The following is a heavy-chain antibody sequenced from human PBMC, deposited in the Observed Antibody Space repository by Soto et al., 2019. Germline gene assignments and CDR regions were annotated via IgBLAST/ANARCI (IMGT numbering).Heavy chain of an antibody. CDR3: ARADIGTYGMAV. J-gene: IGHJ6*02. D-gene: IGHD2-15*01. CDR2: IWYDGSKQ. Sequence: QVQLVESGGGVVQPGKSLRLACVASGFTFSSHGMHWVRQAPGKGLEWVAVIWYDGSKQEYADSVKGRFTISRDNSKNTVYLQMSSLSAEDTAVYYCARADIGTYGMAVWGQGTTVTVSS. CDR1: GFTFSSHG. V-gene: IGHV3-33*01.